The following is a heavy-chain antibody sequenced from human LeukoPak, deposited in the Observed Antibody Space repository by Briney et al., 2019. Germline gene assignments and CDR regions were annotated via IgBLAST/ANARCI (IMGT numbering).Heavy chain of an antibody. J-gene: IGHJ3*02. CDR3: ARVMGGLVIAAFDI. D-gene: IGHD3-3*01. Sequence: GASVKVSWKASGYTFTGYYMHWVRQAPGQGLEWMGWINPNSGGTNYAQKFQGRVTMTRDTSISTAYMELSRLRSDDTAVYYCARVMGGLVIAAFDIWGQGTMVTVSS. V-gene: IGHV1-2*02. CDR2: INPNSGGT. CDR1: GYTFTGYY.